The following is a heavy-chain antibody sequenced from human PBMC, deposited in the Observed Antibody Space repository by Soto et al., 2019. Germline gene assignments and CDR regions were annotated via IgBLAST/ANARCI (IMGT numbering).Heavy chain of an antibody. CDR3: ARHALSYYDFWSGSLGYYYMDV. Sequence: PSETLSLTCIVSGGSISSYYWSWIRQPPGKGLEWIGYIYYSRSTNYNTSLKSRDTITINTTKNQFSQKLKSVTTEDKDMQYRARHALSYYDFWSGSLGYYYMDVWGKGTTVT. CDR2: IYYSRST. V-gene: IGHV4-59*08. CDR1: GGSISSYY. D-gene: IGHD3-3*01. J-gene: IGHJ6*03.